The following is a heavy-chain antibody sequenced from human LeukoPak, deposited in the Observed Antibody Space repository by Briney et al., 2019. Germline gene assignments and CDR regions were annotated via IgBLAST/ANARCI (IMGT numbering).Heavy chain of an antibody. Sequence: ASVTVSCKGCGYTFTGYYMHWVGQARGQGVEGMGWINPKSGGTNYAQKVEGRVTMTRHTSITTAYMELSRLRSDDTAVYYCARGAEWFGAHDGGNWFDPWGQGTLVTVSS. J-gene: IGHJ5*02. D-gene: IGHD3-10*01. CDR3: ARGAEWFGAHDGGNWFDP. CDR2: INPKSGGT. CDR1: GYTFTGYY. V-gene: IGHV1-2*02.